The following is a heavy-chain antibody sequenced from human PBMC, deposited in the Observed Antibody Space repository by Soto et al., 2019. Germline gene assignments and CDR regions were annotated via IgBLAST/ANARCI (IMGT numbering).Heavy chain of an antibody. Sequence: EVQLVESGGGLVQPGGSLRLSCAASGFTVSSNCMSWVRQAPGKGLEWVSVIYSGGSTYYADSVKGRFTISRDNSKNTLYLQMNSLRAEDTAVYYCARDYSYYYYYMDVWGKGTTVTVSS. V-gene: IGHV3-66*01. CDR2: IYSGGST. J-gene: IGHJ6*03. CDR3: ARDYSYYYYYMDV. CDR1: GFTVSSNC. D-gene: IGHD4-4*01.